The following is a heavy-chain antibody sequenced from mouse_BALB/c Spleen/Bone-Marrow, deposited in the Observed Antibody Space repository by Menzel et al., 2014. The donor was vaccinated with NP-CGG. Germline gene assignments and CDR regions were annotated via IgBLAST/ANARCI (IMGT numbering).Heavy chain of an antibody. V-gene: IGHV14-3*02. CDR1: GFNIKDTY. CDR3: ATLTGTLDY. D-gene: IGHD4-1*01. CDR2: IDPASDYT. J-gene: IGHJ2*01. Sequence: VQLQQSGAELVKLGASVKLSCTASGFNIKDTYMHWVKQRPEQGLEWIGRIDPASDYTQFDSKFQGKATITADTSSNTAYLQLSSLTSEDTAVYYCATLTGTLDYWGQGTTLTVSS.